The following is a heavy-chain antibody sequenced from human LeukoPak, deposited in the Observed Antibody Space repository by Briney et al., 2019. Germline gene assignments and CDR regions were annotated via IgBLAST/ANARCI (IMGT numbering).Heavy chain of an antibody. CDR2: IIPIFGTA. CDR1: GYTFTSYD. Sequence: SVKVSCKASGYTFTSYDINWVRQAPGQGLEWMGGIIPIFGTANYAQKFQGRVTITADESTSTAYMELSSLRSEDTAVYYCASWAYYYDSSGYYYDWGQGTLVTVSS. CDR3: ASWAYYYDSSGYYYD. J-gene: IGHJ4*02. V-gene: IGHV1-69*13. D-gene: IGHD3-22*01.